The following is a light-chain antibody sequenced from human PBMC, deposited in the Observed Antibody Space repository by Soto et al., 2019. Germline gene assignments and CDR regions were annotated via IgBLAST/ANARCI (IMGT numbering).Light chain of an antibody. CDR2: GAS. CDR3: QQYNNWPPYT. CDR1: QSVGSN. V-gene: IGKV3-15*01. J-gene: IGKJ2*01. Sequence: ETVMTQSPATLSVSPGDGATLSCRASQSVGSNLAWYQQKPGQAPRLLIYGASTRATGIPARFSGGGSGTEFTLTIRSLQSEDLAVYSCQQYNNWPPYTFGQGTKLEIK.